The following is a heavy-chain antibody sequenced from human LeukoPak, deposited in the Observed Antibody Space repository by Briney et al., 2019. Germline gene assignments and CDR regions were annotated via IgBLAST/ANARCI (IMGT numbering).Heavy chain of an antibody. CDR1: GFTFSSYN. CDR3: ARGGSSSTLFIDY. Sequence: GGSLRLSSAASGFTFSSYNMHGVRQATGKGVEWGSAIGIAGDKYYPGSVKGRFTISRENAKNSLYLQMNSLRAGDTAVYYCARGGSSSTLFIDYWGQGTLVTVSS. J-gene: IGHJ4*02. V-gene: IGHV3-13*01. CDR2: IGIAGDK. D-gene: IGHD6-6*01.